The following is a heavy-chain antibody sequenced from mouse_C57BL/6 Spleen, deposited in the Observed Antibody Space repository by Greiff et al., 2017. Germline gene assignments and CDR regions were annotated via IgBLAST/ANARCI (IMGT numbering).Heavy chain of an antibody. Sequence: VQLQQSGPGLVQPSQSLSITCTVSGFSLTSYGVHWVRQSPGKGLEWLGGIWSGGSTDNNAAFISRLSISKDNSKSQVFFKMNSLQADDIAIYYCARGDYYWYFDVWGTGTTVTVAS. V-gene: IGHV2-2*01. CDR3: ARGDYYWYFDV. CDR2: IWSGGST. CDR1: GFSLTSYG. J-gene: IGHJ1*03. D-gene: IGHD2-4*01.